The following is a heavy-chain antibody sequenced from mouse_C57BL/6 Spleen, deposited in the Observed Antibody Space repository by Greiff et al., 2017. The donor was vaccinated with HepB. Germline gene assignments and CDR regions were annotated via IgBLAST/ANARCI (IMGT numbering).Heavy chain of an antibody. CDR2: IHPNSGST. V-gene: IGHV1-64*01. J-gene: IGHJ4*01. CDR1: GYTFTSYW. D-gene: IGHD1-1*01. Sequence: QVQLQQPGAELVKPGASVKLSCKASGYTFTSYWMHWVKQRPGQGLEWIGMIHPNSGSTNYNEKFKSKATLTVDKSSSTAYMQLSSLTSEDSAVYDCARGGSYGSSYGAMDYWGQGTSVTVSS. CDR3: ARGGSYGSSYGAMDY.